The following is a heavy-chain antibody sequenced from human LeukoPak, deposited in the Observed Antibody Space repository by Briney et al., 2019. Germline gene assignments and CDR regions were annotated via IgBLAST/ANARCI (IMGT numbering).Heavy chain of an antibody. CDR3: ARVLDDSSGYYLDY. CDR1: GGPISSYY. Sequence: SETLSLTCTVSGGPISSYYWIWIRQPAAKGLDGIGRIYTSGSTNYNPSVKRRVTMSVHTSKNQFSLKLSSATAADTAVYYCARVLDDSSGYYLDYWGQGTLVTVSS. V-gene: IGHV4-4*07. J-gene: IGHJ4*02. D-gene: IGHD3-22*01. CDR2: IYTSGST.